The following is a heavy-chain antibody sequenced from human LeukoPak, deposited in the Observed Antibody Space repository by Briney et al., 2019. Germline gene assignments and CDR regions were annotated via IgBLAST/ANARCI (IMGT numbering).Heavy chain of an antibody. CDR3: ATYGDYRDFDY. CDR2: IIPIFGTA. J-gene: IGHJ4*02. D-gene: IGHD4-17*01. Sequence: ASVKVSCKASGGTFSSYAISWVRQAPGQGLEWMGGIIPIFGTANYAQKFQGRVTITADESTSTAYMELSSLRSEDTAVYYRATYGDYRDFDYWGQGTLVTVSS. CDR1: GGTFSSYA. V-gene: IGHV1-69*13.